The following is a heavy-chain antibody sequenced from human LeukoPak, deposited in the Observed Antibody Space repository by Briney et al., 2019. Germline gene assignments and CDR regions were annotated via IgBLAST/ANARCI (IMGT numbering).Heavy chain of an antibody. V-gene: IGHV4-59*01. J-gene: IGHJ4*02. CDR3: ARGGIPDY. CDR1: GGSIISYY. Sequence: PSETLSLTCTVSGGSIISYYWTWIRQPPGKGLEWIGYIYYSGSTKYNPSLKSRVTISVDTSKNQFSLKLSSVTAADAAVYYCARGGIPDYWGQGILVTVSS. D-gene: IGHD2-21*01. CDR2: IYYSGST.